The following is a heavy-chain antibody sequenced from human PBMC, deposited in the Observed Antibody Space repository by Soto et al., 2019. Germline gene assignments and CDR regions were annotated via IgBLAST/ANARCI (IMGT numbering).Heavy chain of an antibody. V-gene: IGHV2-5*02. J-gene: IGHJ4*02. CDR3: AHVGLLEQWLYRLDH. CDR1: GFSLTPTGVG. CDR2: IYWDDDQ. D-gene: IGHD6-19*01. Sequence: QITLKESGPSLVKPTQTLTLTCTFSGFSLTPTGVGGVWIRQPPVKALEWLALIYWDDDQHYSPSLRSRLTVTQDTTQNQVVLTLTNVDPADTGTYFCAHVGLLEQWLYRLDHWGQGTLLTVSS.